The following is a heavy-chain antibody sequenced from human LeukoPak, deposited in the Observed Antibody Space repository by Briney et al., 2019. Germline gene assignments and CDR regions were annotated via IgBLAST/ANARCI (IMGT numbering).Heavy chain of an antibody. CDR3: ARVWINTMSNPQYYFDY. CDR1: GGTFSSYA. D-gene: IGHD3-22*01. Sequence: PPASVKVSCQASGGTFSSYAISWVRQAPGQGLEWMGGIIPIFGTANYAQKFQGRVTITADESTSTAYMELSSLRSEDTAVYYCARVWINTMSNPQYYFDYWGQGTLVTVSS. CDR2: IIPIFGTA. J-gene: IGHJ4*02. V-gene: IGHV1-69*01.